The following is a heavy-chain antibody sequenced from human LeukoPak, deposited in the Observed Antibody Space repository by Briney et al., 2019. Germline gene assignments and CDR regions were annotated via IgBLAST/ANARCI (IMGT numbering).Heavy chain of an antibody. V-gene: IGHV5-51*01. CDR2: IYPGDSDT. D-gene: IGHD6-19*01. Sequence: GESLKISCKGSGYSFTSYWIGWVRPMPGKGLEWMGIIYPGDSDTRYSPSFQGQVTISADKSISTAYLQWSSLKASDTAMYYCARSNTPGSEAGLFDYWGQGTLVAVSS. CDR1: GYSFTSYW. J-gene: IGHJ4*02. CDR3: ARSNTPGSEAGLFDY.